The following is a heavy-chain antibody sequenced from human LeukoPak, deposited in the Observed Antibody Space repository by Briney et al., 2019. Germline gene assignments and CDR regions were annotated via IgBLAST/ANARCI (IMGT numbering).Heavy chain of an antibody. Sequence: SQTLSLTCAVSGGSISSGGYSWSWIRQPPGKGLEWIGYIYHSGSTYYNPSLKSRVTISVDRSKNQFSLKLSSVTAADTAVYYCARADPNRYSGSYYSYYFDYWGQGTLVTVSS. V-gene: IGHV4-30-2*01. CDR2: IYHSGST. D-gene: IGHD1-26*01. CDR3: ARADPNRYSGSYYSYYFDY. J-gene: IGHJ4*02. CDR1: GGSISSGGYS.